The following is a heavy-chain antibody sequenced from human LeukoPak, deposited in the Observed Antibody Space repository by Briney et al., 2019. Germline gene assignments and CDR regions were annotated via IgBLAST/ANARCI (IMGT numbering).Heavy chain of an antibody. Sequence: SETLSLTCTFSGASVSSYYWDWLRQTPGKGLEWIGYISDTGKTDSNPSLKSRVSILLGPANKQFSLRLRSVTAADSAVYYCATGYYEPFATWGPGILVSVSS. CDR2: ISDTGKT. V-gene: IGHV4-59*02. J-gene: IGHJ5*02. CDR3: ATGYYEPFAT. D-gene: IGHD3-3*01. CDR1: GASVSSYY.